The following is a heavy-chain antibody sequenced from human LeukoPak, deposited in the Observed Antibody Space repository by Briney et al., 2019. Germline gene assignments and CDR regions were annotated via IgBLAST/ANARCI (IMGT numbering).Heavy chain of an antibody. D-gene: IGHD5-24*01. J-gene: IGHJ4*02. Sequence: KPGGSLRISCKGSGYSFTTYWISWVRQMPGKGLEWMGLIYPGDSDTRYSPSFQGQVTISADKYITTAYLQWSSLKASDTAMYYCARQGEGYNFEFIAYWGQGTLVTVSS. CDR3: ARQGEGYNFEFIAY. CDR2: IYPGDSDT. CDR1: GYSFTTYW. V-gene: IGHV5-51*01.